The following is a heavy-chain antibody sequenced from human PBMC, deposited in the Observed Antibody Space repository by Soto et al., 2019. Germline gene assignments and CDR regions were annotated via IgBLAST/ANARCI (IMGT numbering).Heavy chain of an antibody. D-gene: IGHD6-19*01. CDR3: ATVLIAVAGTVFDY. Sequence: ASVKVSCKASGYTFTSYGISWERQAPGQGLEWMGWISAYNGNTNYAQKLQGRVTMTTDTSTSTAYMELRSLRSEDTAVYYCATVLIAVAGTVFDYWGQGTLVTVSS. CDR1: GYTFTSYG. J-gene: IGHJ4*02. V-gene: IGHV1-18*01. CDR2: ISAYNGNT.